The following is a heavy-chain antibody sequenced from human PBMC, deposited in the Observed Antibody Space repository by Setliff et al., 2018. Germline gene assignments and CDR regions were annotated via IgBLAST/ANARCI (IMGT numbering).Heavy chain of an antibody. V-gene: IGHV1-69*10. D-gene: IGHD1-7*01. CDR3: ARNAITGTTKKYYYYMDV. J-gene: IGHJ6*03. Sequence: SVKVSCKASGGTLSTLAIAWVRQAPGQGLEWMGGTIPLLPLPNYAVKFQGRITITAGKSTSTAYMELSSLTSEDTAVYYCARNAITGTTKKYYYYMDVWGQGTTVTVSS. CDR2: TIPLLPLP. CDR1: GGTLSTLA.